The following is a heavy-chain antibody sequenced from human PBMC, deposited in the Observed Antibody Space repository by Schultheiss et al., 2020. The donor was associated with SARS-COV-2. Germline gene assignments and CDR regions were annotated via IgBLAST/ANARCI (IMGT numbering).Heavy chain of an antibody. V-gene: IGHV3-9*01. Sequence: GGSLRLSCAASGFKFEAYAMHWVRQVPGRGLEWVSSISWNSGETGYADSVKGRFKISRDNAKNSLLLQMNSLKTEDTALYYCAKGHTGGVAGTFDYWGQGTLVTVSS. CDR2: ISWNSGET. D-gene: IGHD6-19*01. CDR3: AKGHTGGVAGTFDY. J-gene: IGHJ4*02. CDR1: GFKFEAYA.